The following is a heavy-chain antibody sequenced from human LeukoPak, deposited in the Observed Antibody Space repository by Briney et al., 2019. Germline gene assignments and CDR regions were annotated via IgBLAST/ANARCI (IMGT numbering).Heavy chain of an antibody. V-gene: IGHV3-73*01. D-gene: IGHD3-3*01. CDR2: IRSKPSNYAT. J-gene: IGHJ4*02. Sequence: GGSLKLSCAASGITFSASAIHWVRQASGKGLEWVGRIRSKPSNYATAYAASVKCTFSISRDNSKNTALVQINSLKAEATSMYYCTGRDDFWSGPSDSWGRGTLVTVSS. CDR3: TGRDDFWSGPSDS. CDR1: GITFSASA.